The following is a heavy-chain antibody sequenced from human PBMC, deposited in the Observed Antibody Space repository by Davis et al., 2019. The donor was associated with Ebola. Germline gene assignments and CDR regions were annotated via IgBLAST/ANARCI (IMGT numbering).Heavy chain of an antibody. D-gene: IGHD1-1*01. V-gene: IGHV3-15*01. CDR1: GFTFSSYS. CDR3: AKATGTFLHAFDI. CDR2: IKSKTDGGTT. J-gene: IGHJ3*02. Sequence: PGGSLRLSCAASGFTFSSYSMNWVRQAPGKGLEWVGRIKSKTDGGTTDYAAPVKGRFTISRDDSKNTLYLQMNSLRAEDTAVYYCAKATGTFLHAFDIWGQGTMVTVSS.